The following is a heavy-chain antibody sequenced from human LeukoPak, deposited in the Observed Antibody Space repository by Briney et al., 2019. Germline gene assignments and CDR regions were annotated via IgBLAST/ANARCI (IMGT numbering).Heavy chain of an antibody. CDR1: GFTFSSYS. Sequence: PGGSLRLSCAASGFTFSSYSMNWVRQAPGKGLEWVSSISSSSYIYSADSVKGRFTISRDNARNSLYLQMNSLRAEDTAVYYCARDLGRGFDYWGQGTLVTVSS. CDR3: ARDLGRGFDY. J-gene: IGHJ4*02. V-gene: IGHV3-21*01. D-gene: IGHD1-1*01. CDR2: ISSSSYI.